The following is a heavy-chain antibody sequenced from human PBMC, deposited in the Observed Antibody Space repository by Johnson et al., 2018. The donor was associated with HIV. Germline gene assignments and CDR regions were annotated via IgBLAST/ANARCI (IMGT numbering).Heavy chain of an antibody. CDR1: GFTFSNAW. V-gene: IGHV3-15*01. CDR3: STYTTLVTMYVEIKGGAFDI. CDR2: IKSKTDGGTT. D-gene: IGHD5-18*01. J-gene: IGHJ3*02. Sequence: LVESGGGLVKPGGSLRLSQTASGFTFSNAWISWVRQAPGKGLEWVGRIKSKTDGGTTDYAAPVKGRFTISRDDSKNTLYLQMNSLKTEDTAVYYCSTYTTLVTMYVEIKGGAFDIWGQGTMVTVSS.